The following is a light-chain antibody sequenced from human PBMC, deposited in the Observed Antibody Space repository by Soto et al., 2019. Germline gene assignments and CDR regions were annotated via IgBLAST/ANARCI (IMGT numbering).Light chain of an antibody. CDR1: QSVRSN. V-gene: IGKV3-15*01. J-gene: IGKJ4*01. CDR3: QQYKNWPPLT. Sequence: IVMTQSPATLSVSPGERATLSCRASQSVRSNLAWYQQKPGQAPRLLIYGASTRATDIPPRFSGSGSGTEFTLTITSLQSEDIAVYFCQQYKNWPPLTFGGGTKVDIK. CDR2: GAS.